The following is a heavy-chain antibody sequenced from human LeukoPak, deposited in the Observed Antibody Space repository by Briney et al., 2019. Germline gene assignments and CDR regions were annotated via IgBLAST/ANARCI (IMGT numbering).Heavy chain of an antibody. CDR1: GGYINSHY. D-gene: IGHD3-10*01. CDR2: ISYTGSA. Sequence: SETLSLTCTVSGGYINSHYWGWIRQPPGKVLEYIGYISYTGSAIYSPSLESRVTISIDTSKKQFSLNLRSVNTADTAVYYCARASSTYGSGSYYKWGQGTLVTVSS. V-gene: IGHV4-59*11. CDR3: ARASSTYGSGSYYK. J-gene: IGHJ4*02.